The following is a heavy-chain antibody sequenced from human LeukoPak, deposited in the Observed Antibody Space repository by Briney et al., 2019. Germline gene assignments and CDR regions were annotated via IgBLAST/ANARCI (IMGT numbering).Heavy chain of an antibody. V-gene: IGHV4-61*02. CDR2: IYTSGST. CDR1: GGCISSGSYY. D-gene: IGHD3-10*01. CDR3: ARSKWWGEYEYYFDY. J-gene: IGHJ4*02. Sequence: SETLSLTCTVSGGCISSGSYYWSWIRQPAGKGLEWIGRIYTSGSTNYNPSLKSRVTISVDTSKNQFSLKLSSVTAADTAVYYCARSKWWGEYEYYFDYWGQGTLVTVSS.